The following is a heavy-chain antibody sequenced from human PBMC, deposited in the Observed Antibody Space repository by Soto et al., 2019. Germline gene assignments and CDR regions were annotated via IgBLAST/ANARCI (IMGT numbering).Heavy chain of an antibody. CDR3: ARSYSGTFYGYDI. CDR1: GGSVSSFH. J-gene: IGHJ4*02. D-gene: IGHD1-26*01. CDR2: VFYTGNT. Sequence: SETLSLTCTVYGGSVSSFHWSWIRQSPGKGLEWIGYVFYTGNTKYNPALKRRVTISVDTSKKQFSLKLSSVSAADTGLYYCARSYSGTFYGYDIWGQGILVTVSS. V-gene: IGHV4-59*02.